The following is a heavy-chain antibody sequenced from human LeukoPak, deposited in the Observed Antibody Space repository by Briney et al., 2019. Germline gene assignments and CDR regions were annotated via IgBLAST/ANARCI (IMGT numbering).Heavy chain of an antibody. V-gene: IGHV4-61*02. CDR3: ARGTTYSDFVY. Sequence: PSETLSLTCTVSSGSISSGSFYWSWLRQPAGRGLEWIGRIHTSGSTDYHPSLNSRVTISLVTSKNQYSLKLTSVTAADTAMYYCARGTTYSDFVYWGQGTLVTVSS. J-gene: IGHJ4*02. CDR2: IHTSGST. CDR1: SGSISSGSFY. D-gene: IGHD2-15*01.